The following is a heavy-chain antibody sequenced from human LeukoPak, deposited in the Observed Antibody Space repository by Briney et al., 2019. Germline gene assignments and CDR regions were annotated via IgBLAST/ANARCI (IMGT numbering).Heavy chain of an antibody. D-gene: IGHD3-22*01. J-gene: IGHJ4*02. CDR1: GFTFRNYA. Sequence: GGSLRLSCVASGFTFRNYAMSWVRQSPGKGLEWISAISNDGVYTFHADSVKGPLTISRDNSKNTLYLQMDSLRAEDTAIYYCAKGSSGGRPYYFDYWGQGTLVTVSS. CDR2: ISNDGVYT. V-gene: IGHV3-23*01. CDR3: AKGSSGGRPYYFDY.